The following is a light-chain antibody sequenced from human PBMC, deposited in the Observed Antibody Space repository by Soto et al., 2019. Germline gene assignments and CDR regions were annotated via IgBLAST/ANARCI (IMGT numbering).Light chain of an antibody. CDR1: QTITGTF. V-gene: IGKV3-20*01. Sequence: EIVLTQSPGTLSLSPGESATLSCRASQTITGTFFAWFQQKPGQAPRLLIYGASNRAAGIPDRFSGSGSETDFTLTISRLEPEDFAVYYCQQYGDSPKTVGQGTKVDI. CDR2: GAS. CDR3: QQYGDSPKT. J-gene: IGKJ2*01.